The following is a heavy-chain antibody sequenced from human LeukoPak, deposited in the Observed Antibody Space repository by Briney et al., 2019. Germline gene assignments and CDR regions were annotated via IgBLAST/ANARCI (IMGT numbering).Heavy chain of an antibody. J-gene: IGHJ4*02. V-gene: IGHV1-18*01. D-gene: IGHD4-17*01. CDR3: ARLLQGDYGPPPFDY. CDR1: GYTFTSYG. CDR2: ISAYNGNT. Sequence: PSASVKVSCKASGYTFTSYGISWVRQAPGQGLEWMGWISAYNGNTNYAQKLQGRVTMTTDTSTSTAYMELRSLRSDDTAVYYCARLLQGDYGPPPFDYWGQGTLVTVSS.